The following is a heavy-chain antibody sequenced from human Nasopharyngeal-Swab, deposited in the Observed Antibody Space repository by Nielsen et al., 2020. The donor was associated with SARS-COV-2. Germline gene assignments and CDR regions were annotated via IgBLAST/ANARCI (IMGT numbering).Heavy chain of an antibody. CDR2: IKHSGST. J-gene: IGHJ5*02. CDR3: ARGTFGYTYTRPENNWFDP. Sequence: GSLRLSCAVFGGSFSGTFWSWIRQPPGKGLEWIAEIKHSGSTNYNPSLKRRVTISVDTSKNQFSLKLTSVTAADTAVYYCARGTFGYTYTRPENNWFDPWGQGILVTVSS. CDR1: GGSFSGTF. D-gene: IGHD5-18*01. V-gene: IGHV4-34*01.